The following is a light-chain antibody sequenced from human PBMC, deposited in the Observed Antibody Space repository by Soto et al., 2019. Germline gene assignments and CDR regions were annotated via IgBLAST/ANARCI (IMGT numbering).Light chain of an antibody. V-gene: IGKV1-39*01. J-gene: IGKJ3*01. CDR1: QNIHSF. CDR3: QQSYNIPFT. Sequence: DIQMTQSPSSLAASVGARVTITCRASQNIHSFLNWYQQKPGKAPQVLIYGGSALQSGVPSRFSGSGSGTDFTLTISSLQPEDFASYFCQQSYNIPFTFGPGTRVDI. CDR2: GGS.